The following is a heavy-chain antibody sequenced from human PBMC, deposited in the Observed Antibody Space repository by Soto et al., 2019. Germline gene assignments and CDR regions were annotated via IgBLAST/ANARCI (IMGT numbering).Heavy chain of an antibody. CDR2: IDHSGRT. CDR1: GGSFSDFY. D-gene: IGHD2-15*01. CDR3: VTYDCVSGNCYFDP. Sequence: QVQLQQWGAGLLKPSETLSLTCAVYGGSFSDFYYRWIRQPPGKGLEWIGEIDHSGRTKYNPSLKSRVTISIDTSKNQFSLKLNSVTAADTAIYYCVTYDCVSGNCYFDPWGQGTLVTVSS. V-gene: IGHV4-34*01. J-gene: IGHJ5*02.